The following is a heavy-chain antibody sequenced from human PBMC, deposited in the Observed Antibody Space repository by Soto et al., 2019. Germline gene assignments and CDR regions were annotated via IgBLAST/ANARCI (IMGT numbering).Heavy chain of an antibody. J-gene: IGHJ4*02. V-gene: IGHV1-8*01. Sequence: ASVKVSCKASGYTFTNNDINWVRQAAGQGLEWMGRMNPYSGNTGYARNFHGRVTMTRDNSITTTYMELSSLRSGDTAVYYCVRAPLDYYSADYFDNWGQGTLVTVSS. D-gene: IGHD2-21*01. CDR2: MNPYSGNT. CDR1: GYTFTNND. CDR3: VRAPLDYYSADYFDN.